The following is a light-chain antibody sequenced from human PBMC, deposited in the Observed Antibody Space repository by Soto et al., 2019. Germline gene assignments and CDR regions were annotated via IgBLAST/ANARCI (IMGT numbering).Light chain of an antibody. V-gene: IGKV1-5*03. CDR1: QSISIW. Sequence: DIQMTQSPSTLSASVGDRVTITCRASQSISIWLAWYQQKPGKAPKLLMYKASSLESGVPSRFSGSASGTEFHLTSRSLQPDDFVTYYCQQYNSWWTFGQGTKVEIK. CDR3: QQYNSWWT. J-gene: IGKJ1*01. CDR2: KAS.